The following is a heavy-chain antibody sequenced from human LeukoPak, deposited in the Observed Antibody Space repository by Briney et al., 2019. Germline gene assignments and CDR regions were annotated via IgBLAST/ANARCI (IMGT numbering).Heavy chain of an antibody. CDR1: GFTFSSYA. V-gene: IGHV3-23*01. D-gene: IGHD3-22*01. CDR3: AKVEEEVVVTDYYFDY. Sequence: PGGSLRLSCAATGFTFSSYAMSWVRQAPGKGLEWVSAISGSGGSTYYADSVKGRFTISRDNSKNTLYLQMNSLRAEDTAVYYCAKVEEEVVVTDYYFDYWGQGTLVTVSS. J-gene: IGHJ4*02. CDR2: ISGSGGST.